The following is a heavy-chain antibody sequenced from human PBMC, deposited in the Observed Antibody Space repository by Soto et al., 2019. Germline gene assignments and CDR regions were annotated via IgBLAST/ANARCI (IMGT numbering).Heavy chain of an antibody. J-gene: IGHJ4*02. CDR3: AKAVDITVRGVPPSDY. CDR2: VRGRDGST. CDR1: GFTFTTFD. V-gene: IGHV3-23*01. D-gene: IGHD3-10*01. Sequence: EVQLLESGGGLVQPGASLRLSCAASGFTFTTFDMSWARQAPGKGLEWVSVVRGRDGSTSYADSLKGRFTISKDSSKNTLYLQMNSLRPEDTAVYFCAKAVDITVRGVPPSDYWGQGTLVTVSS.